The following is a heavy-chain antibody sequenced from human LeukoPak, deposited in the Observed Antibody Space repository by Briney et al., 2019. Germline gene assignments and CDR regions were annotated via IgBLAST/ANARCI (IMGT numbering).Heavy chain of an antibody. V-gene: IGHV1-18*01. J-gene: IGHJ5*02. D-gene: IGHD3-10*01. CDR2: IRGYFVNT. CDR3: ARGLGPDSYYVP. CDR1: GYTLTSYW. Sequence: AVVTVSCKASGYTLTSYWTCWVRQAPGHGREWVGLIRGYFVNTYYAQKLEGKDSRPPDTTTSTAYMDLGAVRCDDRGVGCVARGLGPDSYYVPWRQGTLLSVPS.